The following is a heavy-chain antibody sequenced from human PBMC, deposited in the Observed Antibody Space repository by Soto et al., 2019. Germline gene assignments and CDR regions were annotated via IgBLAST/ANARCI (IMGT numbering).Heavy chain of an antibody. D-gene: IGHD2-8*01. J-gene: IGHJ3*01. CDR2: ISPNGDST. Sequence: EVQLLESGGGLVQPGGSLRIACAASGFTFNNYAMNWVRQAPGRGLEWVSIISPNGDSTYYADSVKGRFTIYRDNSQNTVVLQMNSRRAEDTAIDIGAKVRLTDYLRYAPHLWGQGTLVTVS. V-gene: IGHV3-23*01. CDR3: AKVRLTDYLRYAPHL. CDR1: GFTFNNYA.